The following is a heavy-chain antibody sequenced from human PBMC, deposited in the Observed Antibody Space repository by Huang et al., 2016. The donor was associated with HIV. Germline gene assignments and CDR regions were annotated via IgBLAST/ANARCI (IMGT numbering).Heavy chain of an antibody. Sequence: QVQLLQSGAEVKKPGSSVKVSCKASGGPFRSYSIAWVRQAPGQGLEWMASLMPVFDSPKYAQKLQGRVRVTADKSTSTVYMELRDLRPDATAVYFCARGSLEYSVSSSLDYWDQGTHVTVSS. CDR2: LMPVFDSP. CDR3: ARGSLEYSVSSSLDY. J-gene: IGHJ4*02. CDR1: GGPFRSYS. V-gene: IGHV1-69*13. D-gene: IGHD4-4*01.